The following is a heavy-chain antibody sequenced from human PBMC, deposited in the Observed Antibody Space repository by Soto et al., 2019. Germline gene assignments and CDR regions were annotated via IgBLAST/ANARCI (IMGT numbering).Heavy chain of an antibody. Sequence: QVQLVQSGAEVKKPGASVKVSCKASGYTFTSYGISWVRQAPEQGLEWMGWISAYNGNTNYAQKLQGRVTMTTDTSXKTCYXXLRSLRSDDTAVYYCARDDCGGDCYYSADYYGMDVWGQGTTVTVSS. CDR3: ARDDCGGDCYYSADYYGMDV. CDR2: ISAYNGNT. D-gene: IGHD2-21*02. CDR1: GYTFTSYG. J-gene: IGHJ6*02. V-gene: IGHV1-18*01.